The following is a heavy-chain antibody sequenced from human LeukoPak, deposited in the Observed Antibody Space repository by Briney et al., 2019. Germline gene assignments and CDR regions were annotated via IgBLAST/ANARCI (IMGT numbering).Heavy chain of an antibody. CDR3: ARGDDESLDH. V-gene: IGHV3-74*01. CDR1: GLVFSSYW. CDR2: IFTDGSYT. D-gene: IGHD2-21*01. Sequence: QPGGSVSLSRAPSGLVFSSYWMHWVRQVPGRGPVWVSRIFTDGSYTNYADSVKGRFTISRDNAKNSLSLHMNSLRAEDMGVYYCARGDDESLDHWGQGTLVTVSS. J-gene: IGHJ4*02.